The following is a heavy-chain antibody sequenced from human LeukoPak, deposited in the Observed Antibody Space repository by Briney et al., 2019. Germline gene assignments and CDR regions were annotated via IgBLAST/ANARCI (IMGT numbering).Heavy chain of an antibody. Sequence: PGGSLRLSCVASGFTFNSCGMNWVRQAPGKGLEWVSIISSGSSYIHYADSVKGRFTISRDNAKNSLYLQMNSLRAEDTAIYYCATYRQVMLPFESWGQGTLVTVSS. D-gene: IGHD5-18*01. J-gene: IGHJ4*02. CDR1: GFTFNSCG. V-gene: IGHV3-21*04. CDR2: ISSGSSYI. CDR3: ATYRQVMLPFES.